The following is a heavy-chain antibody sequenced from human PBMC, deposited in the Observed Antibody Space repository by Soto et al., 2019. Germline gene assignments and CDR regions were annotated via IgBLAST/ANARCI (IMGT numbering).Heavy chain of an antibody. CDR2: ISYDGSNK. V-gene: IGHV3-30-3*01. CDR3: ARDLALRYHSYYYGMDV. J-gene: IGHJ6*02. CDR1: GFTFSSYA. Sequence: GGSLRLSCAASGFTFSSYAMHWVRQAPGKGLEWVAVISYDGSNKYYADSVKGRFTISRDNSKNTLYLQMNSLRAEDTAVYYCARDLALRYHSYYYGMDVWGQGTTVTVSS. D-gene: IGHD3-16*01.